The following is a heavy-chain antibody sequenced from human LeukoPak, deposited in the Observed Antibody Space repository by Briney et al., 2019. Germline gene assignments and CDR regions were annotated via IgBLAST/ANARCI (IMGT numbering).Heavy chain of an antibody. J-gene: IGHJ4*02. CDR1: GGTFSSYA. CDR2: IIPIFGTA. D-gene: IGHD5-18*01. CDR3: ASPEGGYSYGYVY. Sequence: SVKVSCKASGGTFSSYAISWVRQAPRQGLEWMGGIIPIFGTANYAQKFQGRVTITADESTSTAYMELSSLRSEDTAVYYCASPEGGYSYGYVYWGQGTLVTVSS. V-gene: IGHV1-69*13.